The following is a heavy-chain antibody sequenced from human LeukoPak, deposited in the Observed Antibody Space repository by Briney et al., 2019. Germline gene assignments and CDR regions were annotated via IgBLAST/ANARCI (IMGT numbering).Heavy chain of an antibody. J-gene: IGHJ4*02. CDR1: GFTFSDYY. V-gene: IGHV3-11*04. CDR3: ATSSNDFWSGYHDY. D-gene: IGHD3-3*01. Sequence: GGSLRLSCAASGFTFSDYYMSWIRQAPGKGLEWVSYISSSGSTIYYADSVKGRFTISRDNAKNSLYLQMNSLRAEDTAVYYCATSSNDFWSGYHDYWGQGTLVTVSS. CDR2: ISSSGSTI.